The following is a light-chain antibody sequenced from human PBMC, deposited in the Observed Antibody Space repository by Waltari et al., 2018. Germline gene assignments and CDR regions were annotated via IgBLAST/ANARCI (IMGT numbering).Light chain of an antibody. Sequence: SSELTQDPAVSVALGQTVRITCQGDSLRSYYATWYQQKSGQAPLLVIYGKNNRPSGISARFSGSTSGNTASLTITGAQAEDEADYYCNSRDSSGNHVLFGGGTKLTVL. V-gene: IGLV3-19*01. J-gene: IGLJ3*02. CDR3: NSRDSSGNHVL. CDR1: SLRSYY. CDR2: GKN.